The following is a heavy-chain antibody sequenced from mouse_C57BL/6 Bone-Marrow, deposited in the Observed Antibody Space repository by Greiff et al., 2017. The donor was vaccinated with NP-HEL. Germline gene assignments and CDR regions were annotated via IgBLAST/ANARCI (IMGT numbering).Heavy chain of an antibody. V-gene: IGHV1-55*01. J-gene: IGHJ3*01. CDR2: IYPGSGST. CDR1: GYTFTSYW. D-gene: IGHD2-5*01. Sequence: QVHVKQPGAELVKPGASVKMSCKASGYTFTSYWITWVKQRPGQGLEWIGDIYPGSGSTNYNEKFKSKATLTVDTSSSTAYMQLSSLTSEDSAVYYCARDYSNYGGFAYWGQGTLVTVSA. CDR3: ARDYSNYGGFAY.